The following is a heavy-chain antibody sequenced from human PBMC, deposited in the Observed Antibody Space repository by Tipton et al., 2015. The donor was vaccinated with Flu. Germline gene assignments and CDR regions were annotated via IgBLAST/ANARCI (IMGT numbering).Heavy chain of an antibody. J-gene: IGHJ5*02. CDR2: IFHSGNS. Sequence: TLSLTCAVSGYSIRSSNYYWGWIRQPPGKGLEWIGNIFHSGNSYHNPSLKSRVTMSVETPKNQFSLKLSSVTAADTAVYYCARRDYSNYVSEPKNWFDPWGQGILVTVSS. V-gene: IGHV4-38-2*01. CDR1: GYSIRSSNYY. D-gene: IGHD4-11*01. CDR3: ARRDYSNYVSEPKNWFDP.